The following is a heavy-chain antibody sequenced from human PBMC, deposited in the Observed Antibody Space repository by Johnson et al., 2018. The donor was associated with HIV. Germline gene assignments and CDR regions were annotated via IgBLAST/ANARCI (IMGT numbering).Heavy chain of an antibody. V-gene: IGHV3-20*04. CDR3: ARGKGAAVGLDAFDI. Sequence: VQLVESGGRVVRPGGSLRLSCAASGFTFEDYGMSWVREAPGKGLEWVSGINWSGGSTGYADSMKGRFTISRDNARNSLYLQMNSLRAEDTALYFCARGKGAAVGLDAFDIWGQGTMVTVSS. J-gene: IGHJ3*02. CDR2: INWSGGST. CDR1: GFTFEDYG. D-gene: IGHD6-13*01.